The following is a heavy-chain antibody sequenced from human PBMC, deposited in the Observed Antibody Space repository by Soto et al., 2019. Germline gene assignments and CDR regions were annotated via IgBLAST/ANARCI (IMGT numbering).Heavy chain of an antibody. Sequence: EVQLLESGGGLVQPGGSLRLSCAASGFPFSNYAMNWVRQAPGKGLEWVSTISGGGDSTYYADSVKGRFTVSRDNSKNTLYLQMNSLRAEDTAVYYCAKTSSGWPYYFDYWGQGTLVTVSS. V-gene: IGHV3-23*01. CDR2: ISGGGDST. CDR1: GFPFSNYA. D-gene: IGHD3-22*01. J-gene: IGHJ4*02. CDR3: AKTSSGWPYYFDY.